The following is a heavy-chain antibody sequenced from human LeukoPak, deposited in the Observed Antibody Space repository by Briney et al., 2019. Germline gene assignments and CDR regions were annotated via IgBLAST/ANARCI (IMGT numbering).Heavy chain of an antibody. J-gene: IGHJ3*02. CDR3: ARDLGWAAAGQESFDAFDI. CDR2: INSDGSST. D-gene: IGHD6-13*01. V-gene: IGHV3-74*01. CDR1: GFTFTNYG. Sequence: PGGSLRLSCAASGFTFTNYGMSWVRQAPGKGLVWVSRINSDGSSTSYADSVKGRFTISRDNAKNTLYLQMNSLRAEDTAVYYCARDLGWAAAGQESFDAFDIWGQGTMVTVSS.